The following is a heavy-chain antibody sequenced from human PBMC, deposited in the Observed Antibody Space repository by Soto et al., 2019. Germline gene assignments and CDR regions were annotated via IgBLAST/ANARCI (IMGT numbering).Heavy chain of an antibody. D-gene: IGHD3-22*01. J-gene: IGHJ5*02. CDR2: IYYSGST. V-gene: IGHV4-31*03. CDR3: ARGLSTYDSSGYYP. Sequence: KSSETLSLTCTVSGGSISSGGYYWSWIRQHPGKGLEWIGYIYYSGSTYHNPSPKSRVTISVDTSKNQFSLKLSSVTAADTAVYYCARGLSTYDSSGYYPLGQGTLVTVSS. CDR1: GGSISSGGYY.